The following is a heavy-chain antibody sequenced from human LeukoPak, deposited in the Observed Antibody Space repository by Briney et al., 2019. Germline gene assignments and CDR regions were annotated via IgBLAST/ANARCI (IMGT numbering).Heavy chain of an antibody. Sequence: GGSLRLSCAASGFTFSSYGMHWVRQAPGKGLEWVAVIWYDGSNKYYADSVKGRFTISRDNSKNTLYLQMNSLRAEDTAVYYCAGAFNWDNAFDIWGQGTMVTVSS. CDR3: AGAFNWDNAFDI. D-gene: IGHD1/OR15-1a*01. CDR2: IWYDGSNK. J-gene: IGHJ3*02. CDR1: GFTFSSYG. V-gene: IGHV3-33*01.